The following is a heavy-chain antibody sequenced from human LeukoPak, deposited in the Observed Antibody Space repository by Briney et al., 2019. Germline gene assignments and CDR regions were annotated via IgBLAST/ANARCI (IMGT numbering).Heavy chain of an antibody. CDR1: GYTLTELS. Sequence: GASVKVSCKVSGYTLTELSMHWVRQAPGKGVEWMGGFEPEDGETIYAQKLQGRVTMTEDTSTDTAYMELSSLRSEDTAVYYCATADMVRGVTFDYWGQGTLVTVSS. CDR2: FEPEDGET. D-gene: IGHD3-10*01. V-gene: IGHV1-24*01. CDR3: ATADMVRGVTFDY. J-gene: IGHJ4*02.